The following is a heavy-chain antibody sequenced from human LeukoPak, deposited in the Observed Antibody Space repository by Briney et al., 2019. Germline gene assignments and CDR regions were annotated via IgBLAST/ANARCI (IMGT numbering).Heavy chain of an antibody. Sequence: PSETLSLTCTVSGGSISSYYWSWIRQPPGKGLEWIGYIYYSGSTNYNPSLESRVTISVDTSKNQFSLRLSSVTAADTAVYYCARHRYYYDSSGYYYQPWGQGTLVAVSS. V-gene: IGHV4-59*08. D-gene: IGHD3-22*01. CDR2: IYYSGST. CDR3: ARHRYYYDSSGYYYQP. CDR1: GGSISSYY. J-gene: IGHJ5*02.